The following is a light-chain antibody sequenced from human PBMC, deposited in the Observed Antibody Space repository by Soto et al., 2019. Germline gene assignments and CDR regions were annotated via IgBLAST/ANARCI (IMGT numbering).Light chain of an antibody. Sequence: EIVLTQSPGTLSLSTGERATLSCRASQSVSSSYLAWYQQKPGQAPRILIYGASSRATGIPDRFSGSGYGTDFTLTISRLEPEDFAVYYCQQYGSSPTFDGGTKVEIK. CDR3: QQYGSSPT. CDR1: QSVSSSY. J-gene: IGKJ4*01. CDR2: GAS. V-gene: IGKV3-20*01.